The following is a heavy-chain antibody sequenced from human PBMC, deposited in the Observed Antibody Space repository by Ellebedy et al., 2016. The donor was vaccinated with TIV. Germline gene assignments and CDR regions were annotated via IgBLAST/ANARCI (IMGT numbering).Heavy chain of an antibody. CDR2: ISDSTYTT. D-gene: IGHD3-10*01. CDR3: AKGALWFGEIDAFDV. CDR1: GFTFSSYA. J-gene: IGHJ3*01. V-gene: IGHV3-23*01. Sequence: GGSLRLSXAASGFTFSSYAMSWVRRAPGKGLEWLSTISDSTYTTYYADSVRGRFTISRDNSKNTLYLHMSSLRVEDTAVYYCAKGALWFGEIDAFDVWGQGTMVTVSS.